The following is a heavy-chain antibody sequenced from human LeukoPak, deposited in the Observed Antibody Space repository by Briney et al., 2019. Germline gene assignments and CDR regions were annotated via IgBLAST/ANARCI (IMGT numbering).Heavy chain of an antibody. J-gene: IGHJ4*02. D-gene: IGHD3-10*01. Sequence: PGGSLRLSCAASGFTFSSYRMTWVRQAPGKGLEWVSSISSSSSYIYYADSVKGRFTISRDNAKNSLYLQMNSLRAEDTAVYYCARQKGYYGSGTLMYWGQGTLVTVSS. CDR1: GFTFSSYR. CDR3: ARQKGYYGSGTLMY. V-gene: IGHV3-21*01. CDR2: ISSSSSYI.